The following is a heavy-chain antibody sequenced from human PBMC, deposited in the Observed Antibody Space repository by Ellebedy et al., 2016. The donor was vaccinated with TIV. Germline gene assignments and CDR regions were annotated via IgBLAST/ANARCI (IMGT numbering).Heavy chain of an antibody. CDR1: GFTFSTYS. V-gene: IGHV3-23*01. J-gene: IGHJ4*02. D-gene: IGHD6-19*01. CDR2: ISGSATGLYA. CDR3: ARDIGWFTFDY. Sequence: GESLKISCVASGFTFSTYSMTWVRQAPGKGLEWVSVISGSATGLYAYYADSVKGRFTISRDDSQDTLYLQMDNLRADDMAVYYCARDIGWFTFDYWGQGALVTVSS.